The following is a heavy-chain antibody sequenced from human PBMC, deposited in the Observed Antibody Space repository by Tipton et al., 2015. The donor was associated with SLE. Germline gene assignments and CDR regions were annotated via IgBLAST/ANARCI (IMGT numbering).Heavy chain of an antibody. D-gene: IGHD2-15*01. CDR1: GYYFTSYW. CDR3: ARQFCSGNDCHEHFDH. CDR2: IYPGDSDT. V-gene: IGHV5-51*01. Sequence: QLVQSGPEVKKPGESLKISCKGSGYYFTSYWIGWVRQMPGKGLEWMGIIYPGDSDTRYNPSVQGQVTISTDRSINTAYLQWSSLKASDTAPYYCARQFCSGNDCHEHFDHWGQGTLVTVSS. J-gene: IGHJ1*01.